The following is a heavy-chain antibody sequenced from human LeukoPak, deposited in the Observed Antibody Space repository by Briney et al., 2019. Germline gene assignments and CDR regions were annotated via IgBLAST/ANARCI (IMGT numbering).Heavy chain of an antibody. Sequence: GASVKVSCKASGYTFTSYDINWVRQATGQGLEWMGWMNPNSGNTGYAQKFQGRVTMTRNTSISTAYMELSSLRSEDTAVYYCARSLGYSGYETLFGYWGQGTLVTVSS. V-gene: IGHV1-8*01. CDR1: GYTFTSYD. J-gene: IGHJ4*02. CDR3: ARSLGYSGYETLFGY. CDR2: MNPNSGNT. D-gene: IGHD5-12*01.